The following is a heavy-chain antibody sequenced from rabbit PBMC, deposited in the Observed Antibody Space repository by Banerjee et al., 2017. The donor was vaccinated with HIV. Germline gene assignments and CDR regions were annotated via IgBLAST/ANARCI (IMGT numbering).Heavy chain of an antibody. CDR3: ARDLAGVIGWNFNL. J-gene: IGHJ4*01. Sequence: QSLEESGGGLVQPEGSLTLTCTASGFDLSSYYYMCWVRQAPGKGLELIACIYSSNGDKWYASWVNGRFTISRSTSLNTVTLQMTSLTAADTATYFCARDLAGVIGWNFNLWGQGTLVTVS. D-gene: IGHD4-1*01. V-gene: IGHV1S43*01. CDR2: IYSSNGDK. CDR1: GFDLSSYYY.